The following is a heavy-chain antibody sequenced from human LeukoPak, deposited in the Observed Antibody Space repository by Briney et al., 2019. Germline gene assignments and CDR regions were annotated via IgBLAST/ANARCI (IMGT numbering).Heavy chain of an antibody. D-gene: IGHD3-3*01. CDR1: GLSFSSYA. J-gene: IGHJ4*02. CDR2: ISGSGGSK. CDR3: AKDEAITIFGVVTYFDY. V-gene: IGHV3-23*01. Sequence: PGGSLRLSCAASGLSFSSYAMSWVRQAPGKGLEWVSAISGSGGSKYYADSVKGRFTISRDNSKNTLYLQMNSLRAEDTAVYYCAKDEAITIFGVVTYFDYWGQGTLVTVSS.